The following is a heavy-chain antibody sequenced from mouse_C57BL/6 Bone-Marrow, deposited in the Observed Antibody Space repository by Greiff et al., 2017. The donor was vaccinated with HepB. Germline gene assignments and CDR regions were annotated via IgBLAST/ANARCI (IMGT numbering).Heavy chain of an antibody. Sequence: QVQLKQPGAELVKPGASVKLSCKASGYTFTSYWMHWVKQRPGQGLEWIGMIHPNSGSTNYNEKFKSKATLTVDKSSSTAYMQLSSLTSEDSAVYYCARSHYYGSSYGDYWGQGTTLTVSS. J-gene: IGHJ2*01. V-gene: IGHV1-64*01. CDR2: IHPNSGST. CDR1: GYTFTSYW. D-gene: IGHD1-1*01. CDR3: ARSHYYGSSYGDY.